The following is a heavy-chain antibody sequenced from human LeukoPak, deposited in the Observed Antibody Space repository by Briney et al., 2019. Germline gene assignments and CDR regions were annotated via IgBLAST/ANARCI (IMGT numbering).Heavy chain of an antibody. V-gene: IGHV3-30*03. CDR3: AREGQQLTDAFDI. CDR1: GFTFRSYR. Sequence: LGGSLRLSCAASGFTFRSYRMNWVRQAPGKGLEWVAVISYDGSNKYYADSVKGRFTISRDNSKNTLYLQMNSLRAEDTSLYYCAREGQQLTDAFDIWGQGTMVTVSS. D-gene: IGHD6-13*01. CDR2: ISYDGSNK. J-gene: IGHJ3*02.